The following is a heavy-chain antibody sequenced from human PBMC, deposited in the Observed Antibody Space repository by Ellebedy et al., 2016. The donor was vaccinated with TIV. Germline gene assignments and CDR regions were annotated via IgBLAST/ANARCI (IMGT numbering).Heavy chain of an antibody. CDR2: IYHTGNT. CDR3: ARGYYDSRGYSNPFDI. Sequence: SETLSLXCTVSGASISSSYWSWIRQPPGKALEWVAFIYHTGNTNYNPSLKSRVTTSVDTSKNQSSLKLSSVTAADTAVYYCARGYYDSRGYSNPFDIWGQGTMVTVSS. D-gene: IGHD3-22*01. CDR1: GASISSSY. V-gene: IGHV4-59*01. J-gene: IGHJ3*02.